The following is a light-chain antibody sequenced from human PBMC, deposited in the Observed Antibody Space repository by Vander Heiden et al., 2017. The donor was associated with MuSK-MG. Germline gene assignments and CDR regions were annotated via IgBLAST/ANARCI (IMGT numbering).Light chain of an antibody. V-gene: IGKV1-39*01. CDR2: DAS. CDR1: QTISSH. J-gene: IGKJ2*03. CDR3: QHSDSIPYS. Sequence: IQMTQSPSSLSASVGDRVTITCRASQTISSHLNWYQQKPGKAPKLLIYDASSLQSGVPSRFSGSGSGTDFTLTISRLQPEDFATYYCQHSDSIPYSFGQGTKLEIK.